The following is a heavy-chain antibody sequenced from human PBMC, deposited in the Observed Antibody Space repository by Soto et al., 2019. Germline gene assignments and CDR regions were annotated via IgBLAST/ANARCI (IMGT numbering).Heavy chain of an antibody. J-gene: IGHJ5*02. D-gene: IGHD4-4*01. V-gene: IGHV4-59*01. CDR3: ARETTVTPPNGWYNWFDP. CDR1: GGSISSYY. Sequence: GGSISSYYWSWIRQPPGKGLEWIGYIYYSGSTNYNPSLKSRVTISVDTSKNQFSLKLSSVTAADTAVYYCARETTVTPPNGWYNWFDPWGQGTLVTVSS. CDR2: IYYSGST.